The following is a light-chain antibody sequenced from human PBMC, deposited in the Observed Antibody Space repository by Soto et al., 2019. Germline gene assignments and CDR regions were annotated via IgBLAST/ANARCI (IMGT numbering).Light chain of an antibody. CDR3: QQYYSYPRA. CDR2: NAS. Sequence: SPMTQSPSTLSGSGGARVTITSRASQTISSWLAWYQQKPGKAPKLLIYNASTLKSGVPSRFSGSGSGTEFTLTISSLQPEDFATYYCQQYYSYPRAFGQGTKVDIK. V-gene: IGKV1-5*03. J-gene: IGKJ1*01. CDR1: QTISSW.